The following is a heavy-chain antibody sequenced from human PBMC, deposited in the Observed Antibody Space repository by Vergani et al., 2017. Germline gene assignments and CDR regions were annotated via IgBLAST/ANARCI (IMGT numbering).Heavy chain of an antibody. Sequence: QVQLQESGPGLVKPSDTLSLTCTVSGGSVSSGSYYWSWIRQPPGKGLEWIGYIYYSGSTNYNPSLKSRVTISVDTSKNQFSLKLSSVTAADTAVYYCARVPYYYYYMDVWGKGTTVTVSS. CDR2: IYYSGST. CDR1: GGSVSSGSYY. V-gene: IGHV4-61*01. CDR3: ARVPYYYYYMDV. J-gene: IGHJ6*03.